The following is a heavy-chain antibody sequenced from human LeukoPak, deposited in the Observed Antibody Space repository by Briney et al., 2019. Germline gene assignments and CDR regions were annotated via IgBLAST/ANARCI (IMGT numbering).Heavy chain of an antibody. Sequence: PGRSLRLSCAASGFTFSSYAMHWVRQAPGKGLEWVAVISYDGSNKYYADSVKGRFTIPRDNSKNTLYLQMNSLRAEDTAVYYCARDMWEYCSGGSCGPPVFDYWGQGTLVTVSS. D-gene: IGHD2-15*01. V-gene: IGHV3-30*04. J-gene: IGHJ4*02. CDR3: ARDMWEYCSGGSCGPPVFDY. CDR2: ISYDGSNK. CDR1: GFTFSSYA.